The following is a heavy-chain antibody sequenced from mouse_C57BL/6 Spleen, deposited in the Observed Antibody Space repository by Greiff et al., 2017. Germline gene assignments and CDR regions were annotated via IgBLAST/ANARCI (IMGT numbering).Heavy chain of an antibody. CDR1: GYTFTSYW. CDR2: IHPNSGST. Sequence: VQLQQPGAELVKPGASVKLSCKASGYTFTSYWMHWVKQRPGQGLEWIGMIHPNSGSTNYNEKFKSKATLTVDKSSSTAYMQLSSLTSEDSAVYYCARLFITTVVDYWGQGTTLTVSS. J-gene: IGHJ2*01. V-gene: IGHV1-64*01. CDR3: ARLFITTVVDY. D-gene: IGHD1-1*01.